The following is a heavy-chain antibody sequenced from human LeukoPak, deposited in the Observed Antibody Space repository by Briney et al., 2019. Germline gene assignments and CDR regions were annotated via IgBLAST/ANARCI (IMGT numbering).Heavy chain of an antibody. CDR3: ALTTVTTGEFDY. CDR2: IYHSGST. V-gene: IGHV4-38-2*01. J-gene: IGHJ4*02. CDR1: GYSISSGYY. Sequence: KPSETLSLTCAVSGYSISSGYYWGWIRQPPGKGLEWIGSIYHSGSTYYNPSLKSRVTISVDTSKNQFSLKLSCVTAADTAVYYCALTTVTTGEFDYWGQGTLVTVSS. D-gene: IGHD4-17*01.